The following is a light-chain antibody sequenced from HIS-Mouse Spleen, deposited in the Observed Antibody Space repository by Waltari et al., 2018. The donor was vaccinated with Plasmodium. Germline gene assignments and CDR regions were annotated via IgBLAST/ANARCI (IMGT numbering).Light chain of an antibody. CDR2: EGS. J-gene: IGLJ2*01. V-gene: IGLV2-23*01. Sequence: QSALTQPASVSGSPGQSITISCTGTSSDVGSYNLVSWYHQHPGKAPKHMIYEGSKRPSGVSNRFSGCKSGNTASLTISGLQAEDEADYYCCSYAGSRVFGGGTKLTVL. CDR3: CSYAGSRV. CDR1: SSDVGSYNL.